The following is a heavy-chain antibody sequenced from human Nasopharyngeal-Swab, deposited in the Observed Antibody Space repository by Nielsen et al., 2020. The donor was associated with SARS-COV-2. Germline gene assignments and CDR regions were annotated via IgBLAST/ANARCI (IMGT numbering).Heavy chain of an antibody. D-gene: IGHD3-22*01. Sequence: ETLSLTCTVSGGSISSSSYYWGWIRQPPGKGLEWIGSIYYSGSTYYNPSLKSRVTISLDTSKNQFSLKLSSVTAADTAVYYCARHKGYYDSSGYHRGYFQHWGQGTLVTVSS. V-gene: IGHV4-39*01. CDR3: ARHKGYYDSSGYHRGYFQH. CDR1: GGSISSSSYY. J-gene: IGHJ1*01. CDR2: IYYSGST.